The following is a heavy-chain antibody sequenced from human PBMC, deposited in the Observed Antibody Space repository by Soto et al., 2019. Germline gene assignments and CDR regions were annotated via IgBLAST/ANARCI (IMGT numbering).Heavy chain of an antibody. V-gene: IGHV4-30-2*01. J-gene: IGHJ5*01. CDR2: IYHSGST. CDR3: ARVSEYGGWFDP. D-gene: IGHD4-17*01. Sequence: SETLSLTCAVSGGSISSGGYSWSWIRQPPGKGLEWIGYIYHSGSTYYNPSLKSRVTISVDRSKNQFSLKLSSVTAADTAVYYWARVSEYGGWFDPWGQGTMVTVSS. CDR1: GGSISSGGYS.